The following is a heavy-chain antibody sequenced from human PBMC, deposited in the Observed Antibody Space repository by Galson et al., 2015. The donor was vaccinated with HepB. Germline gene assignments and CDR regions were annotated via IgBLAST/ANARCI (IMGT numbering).Heavy chain of an antibody. V-gene: IGHV3-33*08. CDR2: IWYDGSNK. D-gene: IGHD6-13*01. CDR1: GFAFSSYG. Sequence: SLRLSCAASGFAFSSYGMHWVRQAPGKGLEWVAVIWYDGSNKYYADSVKGRFTISRDNSKNTLYLQMNSLRAEDTAVYYCARGGDSSSWYVGLRYYGMDVWGQGTTVTVSS. CDR3: ARGGDSSSWYVGLRYYGMDV. J-gene: IGHJ6*02.